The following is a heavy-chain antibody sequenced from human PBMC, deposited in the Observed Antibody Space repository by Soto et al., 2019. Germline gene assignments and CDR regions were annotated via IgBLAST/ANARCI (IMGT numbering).Heavy chain of an antibody. CDR1: GFTFSSYA. J-gene: IGHJ6*02. D-gene: IGHD3-10*01. Sequence: PGGSLRLSCAASGFTFSSYAMHWVRQAPGKGLEWVAVIWYDGSNKYYADSVKGRFTISRDNSKNTLYLQMNSLRAEDTAVYYCARDLVGFGELYLGRYYYYGMDVWGQGTTVTVSS. CDR3: ARDLVGFGELYLGRYYYYGMDV. CDR2: IWYDGSNK. V-gene: IGHV3-33*08.